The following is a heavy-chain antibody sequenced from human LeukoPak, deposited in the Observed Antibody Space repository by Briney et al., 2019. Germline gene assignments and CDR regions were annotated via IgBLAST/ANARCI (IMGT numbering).Heavy chain of an antibody. CDR1: GASIASYY. D-gene: IGHD3-3*01. CDR3: ARDRGYDFWSGYCGMDV. Sequence: SETLSLTCTVSGASIASYYWTWIRQPPGKGLEWIGYIYYSGTTNYNPSLKSRVTISVDTSKNQFSLKLSSVTAADTAVYYCARDRGYDFWSGYCGMDVWGQGTTVTVSS. CDR2: IYYSGTT. V-gene: IGHV4-59*13. J-gene: IGHJ6*02.